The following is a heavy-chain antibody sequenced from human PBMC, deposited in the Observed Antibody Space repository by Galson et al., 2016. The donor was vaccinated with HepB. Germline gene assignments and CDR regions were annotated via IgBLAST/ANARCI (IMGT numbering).Heavy chain of an antibody. Sequence: SVKVSCKASGYTFTSYGISWVRQASGQGLEWMRWISAYNGNTYYAQKLQGRVTITRDTSASTVYMELSSLRSEDTAVYYCAREHDIWTSYAFDIWGQGTMITVSS. CDR3: AREHDIWTSYAFDI. D-gene: IGHD3/OR15-3a*01. CDR1: GYTFTSYG. CDR2: ISAYNGNT. V-gene: IGHV1-18*01. J-gene: IGHJ3*02.